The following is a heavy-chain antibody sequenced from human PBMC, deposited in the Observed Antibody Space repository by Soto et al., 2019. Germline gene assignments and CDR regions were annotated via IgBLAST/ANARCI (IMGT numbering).Heavy chain of an antibody. V-gene: IGHV3-9*01. CDR2: ISWNSATI. Sequence: EVQLVESGGGLVQPGRTLRLSCAASGFTFGDYAMHWVRQAPGKGLEWVSGISWNSATIAYADSVKGRFTISRNNAQKSLYLQMKALTTDDTALYYCAKVAVTGPLFYYYYIDVWGQGTTVTASS. CDR1: GFTFGDYA. D-gene: IGHD2-15*01. CDR3: AKVAVTGPLFYYYYIDV. J-gene: IGHJ6*03.